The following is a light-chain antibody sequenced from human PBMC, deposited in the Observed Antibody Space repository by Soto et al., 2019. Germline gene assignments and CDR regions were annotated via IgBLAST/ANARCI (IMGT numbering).Light chain of an antibody. V-gene: IGLV1-40*01. J-gene: IGLJ1*01. CDR1: SSNIGAGYV. CDR2: SDN. Sequence: QSVLTQPPSVSGAPGQMVTISCTGSSSNIGAGYVVHWYQQLPGAAPKLLIFSDNNRPSGVPDRLSGSKSGTSASLAITGLRAEDEADYYCQSYDNNSDYVFGTGTKVTVL. CDR3: QSYDNNSDYV.